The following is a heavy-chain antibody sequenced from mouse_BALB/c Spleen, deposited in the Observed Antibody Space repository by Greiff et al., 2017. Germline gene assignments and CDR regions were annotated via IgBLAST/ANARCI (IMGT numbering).Heavy chain of an antibody. CDR1: GYTFTDYA. Sequence: QVQLQQSGPELVKPGASVKMSCKASGYTFTDYAICWVKQRTGQGLEWIGEIIPGSGSTYYNEKFKGKATLTADKSYNTAYMHLSSLKSEDSAVYLGTKSGYSSFYYAMDYWGQGTSVTVSS. V-gene: IGHV1-77*01. J-gene: IGHJ4*01. CDR3: TKSGYSSFYYAMDY. D-gene: IGHD3-1*01. CDR2: IIPGSGST.